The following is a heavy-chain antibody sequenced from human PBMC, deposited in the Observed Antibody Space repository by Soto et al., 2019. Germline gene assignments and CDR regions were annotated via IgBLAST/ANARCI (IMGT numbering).Heavy chain of an antibody. CDR2: IIPIFGTA. V-gene: IGHV1-69*05. CDR3: TTSNLGVDF. CDR1: GGTFSSYA. J-gene: IGHJ4*02. Sequence: SVKVSCKASGGTFSSYAISWVRQAPGQGLEWMGGIIPIFGTANYAQKFQGRFTISRDDSKNTLYLQMTSLTPDDTGVYYCTTSNLGVDFWGPGTLVTVSS. D-gene: IGHD2-15*01.